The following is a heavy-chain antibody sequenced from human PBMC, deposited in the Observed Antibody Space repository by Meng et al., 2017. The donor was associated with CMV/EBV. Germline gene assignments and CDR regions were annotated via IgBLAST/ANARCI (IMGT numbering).Heavy chain of an antibody. D-gene: IGHD2-15*01. J-gene: IGHJ5*02. Sequence: SISSGGYYWSWIRQHPGKGLEWIGYIYYSGSTYYNPSLKSRVTISADTSKNQFSLKLSSVTAADTAVYYCARGARYCSGGSCSSWFDPWGQGTLVTVSS. CDR3: ARGARYCSGGSCSSWFDP. CDR1: SISSGGYY. CDR2: IYYSGST. V-gene: IGHV4-31*02.